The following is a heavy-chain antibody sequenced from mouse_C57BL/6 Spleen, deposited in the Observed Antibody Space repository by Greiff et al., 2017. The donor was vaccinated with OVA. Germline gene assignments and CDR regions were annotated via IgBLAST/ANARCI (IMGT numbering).Heavy chain of an antibody. J-gene: IGHJ2*01. CDR2: IDPSDSET. Sequence: QVQLQQPGAELVRPGSSVKLSCKASGYTFTSYWMHWVKQRPIQGLEWIGNIDPSDSETHYNQKFKDKATLTVDKSSSTAYMQLSSLTSEDSAVYYCASQNYYGSSYFDYWGQGTTLTVSS. V-gene: IGHV1-52*01. D-gene: IGHD1-1*01. CDR3: ASQNYYGSSYFDY. CDR1: GYTFTSYW.